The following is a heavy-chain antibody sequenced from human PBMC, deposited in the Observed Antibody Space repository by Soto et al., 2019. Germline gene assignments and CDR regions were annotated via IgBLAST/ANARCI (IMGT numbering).Heavy chain of an antibody. CDR1: GGSFIDYS. Sequence: QVLLQQWGAGRLKPSETLSLTCAVYGGSFIDYSWGWIRQSPGTGLEWIGEINDSGSANYTPSLKSLVTISVDTSKNQFSLKLYSMTAADAAVYYCARVSDYWSQGTLVTVSS. J-gene: IGHJ4*02. V-gene: IGHV4-34*01. CDR3: ARVSDY. CDR2: INDSGSA.